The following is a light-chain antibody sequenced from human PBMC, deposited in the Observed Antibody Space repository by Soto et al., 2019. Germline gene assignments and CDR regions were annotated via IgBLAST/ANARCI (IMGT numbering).Light chain of an antibody. CDR1: QGISSY. CDR2: AAS. CDR3: QQLNNYPRT. J-gene: IGKJ4*01. Sequence: DIPLTQSPSFLSASVGDRVTITCRASQGISSYLAWYQQKPGKAPKLLIYAASTLQSGVPSRFSGSGSGTEFTLTISSLQPEDFATYYCQQLNNYPRTFGGGTKVEIK. V-gene: IGKV1-9*01.